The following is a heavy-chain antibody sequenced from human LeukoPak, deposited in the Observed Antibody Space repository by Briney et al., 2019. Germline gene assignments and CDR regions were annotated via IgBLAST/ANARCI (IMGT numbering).Heavy chain of an antibody. Sequence: SQTLSLTCTVSGGSISSGSYYWSWIRQPAGKGLEWIGRIYTSGSTNYNPFLKSRVTISVDTSKNQFSLKLSSVTAADTAVYYCARERRDGYKVYFDYWGQGTLVTVSS. V-gene: IGHV4-61*02. CDR3: ARERRDGYKVYFDY. D-gene: IGHD5-24*01. J-gene: IGHJ4*02. CDR2: IYTSGST. CDR1: GGSISSGSYY.